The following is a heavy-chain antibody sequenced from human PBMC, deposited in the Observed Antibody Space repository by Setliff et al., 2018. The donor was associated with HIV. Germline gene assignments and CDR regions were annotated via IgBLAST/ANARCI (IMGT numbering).Heavy chain of an antibody. CDR2: IYYSGIT. V-gene: IGHV4-61*01. CDR1: GGSVGSGSYY. J-gene: IGHJ6*03. CDR3: ASEAWTSYRSSSGYYYYYMDV. D-gene: IGHD6-6*01. Sequence: PSETLSLTCTVSGGSVGSGSYYWSWIRQSPGKGLEWIGYIYYSGITTYNPSLKSRVTISIDTSKNQFSLRLHSVTAADTAVYYCASEAWTSYRSSSGYYYYYMDVWGKGTTVTVSS.